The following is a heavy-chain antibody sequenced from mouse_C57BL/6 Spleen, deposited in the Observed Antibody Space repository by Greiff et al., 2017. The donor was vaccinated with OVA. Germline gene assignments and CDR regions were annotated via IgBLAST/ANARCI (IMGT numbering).Heavy chain of an antibody. D-gene: IGHD4-1*02. Sequence: VKLMESGAELVKPGASVKLSCKASGYTFTEYTIHWVKQRSGQGLEWIGWFYPGSGSIKYNEKFKDKATLTADKSSSTVYMELSRLTSEDSGVYFWARHEDSQLGRYFDVWGTGTTVTVSS. CDR1: GYTFTEYT. CDR2: FYPGSGSI. CDR3: ARHEDSQLGRYFDV. V-gene: IGHV1-62-2*01. J-gene: IGHJ1*03.